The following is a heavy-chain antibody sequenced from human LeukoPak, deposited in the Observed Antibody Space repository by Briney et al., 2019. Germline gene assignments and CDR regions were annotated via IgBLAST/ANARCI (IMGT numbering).Heavy chain of an antibody. CDR1: GYTFSIYG. D-gene: IGHD5-18*01. CDR2: ISAYNGNT. J-gene: IGHJ6*01. CDR3: ARVGGNVDTAMAPGFSGMDV. V-gene: IGHV1-18*01. Sequence: AAVTVSCKASGYTFSIYGISWVRQAPGQGLEWMGWISAYNGNTNYAQKLQGRVTMTTDTSTSTAYMELRSLRSDDTAVYYCARVGGNVDTAMAPGFSGMDVWGQGTTATVSS.